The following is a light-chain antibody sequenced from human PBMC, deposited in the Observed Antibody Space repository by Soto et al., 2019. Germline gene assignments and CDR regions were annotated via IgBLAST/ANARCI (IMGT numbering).Light chain of an antibody. CDR1: QSVSSTY. V-gene: IGKV3-20*01. Sequence: EIVLTQSPGTLSLSPGERATLSCRASQSVSSTYLAWYQQKPGQAPRLLIYGASIRATGIPDRFSGSGSGTDFTFTISRLEPEDFAVYYCQQYGSSPPWTFGQGTKGEIK. CDR2: GAS. CDR3: QQYGSSPPWT. J-gene: IGKJ1*01.